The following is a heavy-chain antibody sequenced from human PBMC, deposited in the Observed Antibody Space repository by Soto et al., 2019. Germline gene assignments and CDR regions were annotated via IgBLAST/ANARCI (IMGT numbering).Heavy chain of an antibody. D-gene: IGHD2-2*01. V-gene: IGHV1-2*02. CDR1: GYTFTGYY. J-gene: IGHJ5*02. CDR2: INPNSGGT. CDR3: ARDIVVVLAAIWFDP. Sequence: VASVKVSCKASGYTFTGYYMHWVRQAPGQGLEWMGWINPNSGGTNYAQKFQGRVTMTRDTSISTAYMELSRLRSDDTAVYYCARDIVVVLAAIWFDPWGQGTLVTVSS.